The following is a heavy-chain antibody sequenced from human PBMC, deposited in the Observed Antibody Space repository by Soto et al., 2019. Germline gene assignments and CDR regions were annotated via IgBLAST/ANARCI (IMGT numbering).Heavy chain of an antibody. D-gene: IGHD3-9*01. CDR2: LYHTGSA. CDR1: GYSISRGYY. V-gene: IGHV4-38-2*02. Sequence: LSLTCAVSGYSISRGYYWAWIRQPPGKGLEWIGSLYHTGSAYYNPSLKSRVTISVDTSKNQFSLKVTSVTAADTAVYFCTRDPAYDIKWFDPWGPGTLVTVSS. J-gene: IGHJ5*02. CDR3: TRDPAYDIKWFDP.